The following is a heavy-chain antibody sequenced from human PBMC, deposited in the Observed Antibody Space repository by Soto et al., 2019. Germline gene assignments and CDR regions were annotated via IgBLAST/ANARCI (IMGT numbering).Heavy chain of an antibody. J-gene: IGHJ4*02. Sequence: SETLSLTCAVYGGSFSGYYWSWIRQPPGKGLEWIGEINHSGSTNYNPSLKSRVTISVDTSKNQFSLKLSSVTAADTAVYYCARGPYLWGSYRLFDYWGQGTLVTVSS. CDR3: ARGPYLWGSYRLFDY. CDR2: INHSGST. V-gene: IGHV4-34*01. D-gene: IGHD3-16*02. CDR1: GGSFSGYY.